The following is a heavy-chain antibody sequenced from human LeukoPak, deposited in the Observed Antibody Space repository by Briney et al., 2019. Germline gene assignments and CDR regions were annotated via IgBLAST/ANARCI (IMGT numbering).Heavy chain of an antibody. CDR3: AKAGGTMDTAMVG. CDR2: ISGSGGSA. Sequence: PGGSLRLSCAASGFTFSNCAMSWVRQAPGKGLEWVSIISGSGGSAYNADSVKGRFTISRDNSKSTLYLQMNSLRAEDTAVYYCAKAGGTMDTAMVGWGQGTLVTVSS. V-gene: IGHV3-23*01. J-gene: IGHJ4*02. D-gene: IGHD5-18*01. CDR1: GFTFSNCA.